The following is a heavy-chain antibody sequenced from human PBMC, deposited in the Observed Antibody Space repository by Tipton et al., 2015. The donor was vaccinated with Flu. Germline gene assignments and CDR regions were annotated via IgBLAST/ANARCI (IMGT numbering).Heavy chain of an antibody. CDR1: GGSISSGGAY. Sequence: TLSLTCTVSGGSISSGGAYWSWIRQRPGKGLEWIGGIYYSGSTYYNPSLRSRVYISVDTSKNQFSLDLNSVTAADTAVYYCARDQGFGGGLAYDYYAMDVWGQGP. CDR2: IYYSGST. CDR3: ARDQGFGGGLAYDYYAMDV. J-gene: IGHJ6*02. D-gene: IGHD3-10*01. V-gene: IGHV4-31*03.